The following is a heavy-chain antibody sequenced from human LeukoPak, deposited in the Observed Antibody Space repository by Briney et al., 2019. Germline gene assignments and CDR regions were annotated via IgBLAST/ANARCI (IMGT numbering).Heavy chain of an antibody. V-gene: IGHV4-39*01. Sequence: SETLSLTCTVSGGSISSSSYYWGWIRQPPGKGLEWIGNFYSSGSTYYNPSLKSRVTISVDTSKNRFSLKLSSVTAADTAVYYCATRTFRGAFDIWGQGTMVTVSS. D-gene: IGHD1-1*01. CDR2: FYSSGST. CDR3: ATRTFRGAFDI. CDR1: GGSISSSSYY. J-gene: IGHJ3*02.